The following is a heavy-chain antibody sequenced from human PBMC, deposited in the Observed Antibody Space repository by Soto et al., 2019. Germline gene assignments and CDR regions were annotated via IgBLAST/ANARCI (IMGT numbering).Heavy chain of an antibody. V-gene: IGHV3-49*05. Sequence: KPGGSLRLSCTASGFTFGDYAMSWFRQAPGKGLEWVGFIRSKAYGGTTEYAASVKGRFTISRDDSKSIAYLQMNSLKTEDTAVYYCTRAITIFGVVIDDYWGQGTLVTVSS. CDR3: TRAITIFGVVIDDY. J-gene: IGHJ4*02. CDR1: GFTFGDYA. D-gene: IGHD3-3*01. CDR2: IRSKAYGGTT.